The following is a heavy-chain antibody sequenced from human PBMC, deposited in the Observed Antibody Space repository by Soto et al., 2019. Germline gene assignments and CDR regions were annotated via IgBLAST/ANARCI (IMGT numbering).Heavy chain of an antibody. V-gene: IGHV4-34*01. CDR2: INHSGST. CDR1: GGSFSGYY. D-gene: IGHD3-3*01. CDR3: ARSTIFGVVIIRFFDY. Sequence: QVQLQQWGAGLLKPSETLSLTCAVYGGSFSGYYWSWLRQPPGKGLEWIGEINHSGSTNYNPSLKSRVTISVDTSKNQFSLKLSSVTAADTAVYYCARSTIFGVVIIRFFDYWGQGTLVTVSS. J-gene: IGHJ4*02.